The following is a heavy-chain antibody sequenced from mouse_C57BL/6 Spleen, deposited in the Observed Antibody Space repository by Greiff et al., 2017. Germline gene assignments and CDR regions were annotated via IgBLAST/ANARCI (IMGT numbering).Heavy chain of an antibody. CDR3: ARVGILVITTEIYFDY. CDR1: GYTFTDYY. D-gene: IGHD1-1*01. V-gene: IGHV1-26*01. J-gene: IGHJ2*01. CDR2: INPNNGGT. Sequence: VQLQQSGPELVKPGASVKISCKASGYTFTDYYMNWVKQSHGKSLEWIGDINPNNGGTSYNQKFKGKATLTVDKSSSTAYMELRSLTSEDSAVYDCARVGILVITTEIYFDYWGQGTTLTVSS.